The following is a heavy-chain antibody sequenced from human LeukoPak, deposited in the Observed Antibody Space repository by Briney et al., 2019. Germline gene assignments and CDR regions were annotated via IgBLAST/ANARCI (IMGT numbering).Heavy chain of an antibody. D-gene: IGHD3-10*01. J-gene: IGHJ4*02. CDR1: GFTFRNYV. CDR3: AREGYYGSGSPPSLYFDY. Sequence: GGSLRLSCAASGFTFRNYVIHWVRQAPGKGLEWVAVTSSDLNVKLYADSVKGRFTISRDNSRSTLYLQMNSLRPEDTAIYCCAREGYYGSGSPPSLYFDYWGQGTLVTVSS. CDR2: TSSDLNVK. V-gene: IGHV3-30-3*01.